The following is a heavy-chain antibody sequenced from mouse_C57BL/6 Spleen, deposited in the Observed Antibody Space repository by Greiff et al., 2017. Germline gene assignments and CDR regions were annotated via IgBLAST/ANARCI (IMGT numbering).Heavy chain of an antibody. J-gene: IGHJ1*03. D-gene: IGHD1-1*01. CDR2: IHPNSGST. CDR1: GYTFTSYW. V-gene: IGHV1-64*01. Sequence: QVQLQQPGAELVKPGASVKLSCKASGYTFTSYWMHWVKQRPGQGLEWIGMIHPNSGSTNYNEKFKSKATLTVDKSSSTAYMQLRSLTSGDSAVYYCAREGGSSSWYFDVWGTGTTVTVSS. CDR3: AREGGSSSWYFDV.